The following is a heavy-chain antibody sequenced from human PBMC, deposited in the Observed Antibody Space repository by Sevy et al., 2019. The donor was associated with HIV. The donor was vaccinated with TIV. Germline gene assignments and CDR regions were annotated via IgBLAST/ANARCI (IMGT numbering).Heavy chain of an antibody. Sequence: SETLSLTCAVSGGSIRSSHWWSWVRQSPGKGLEWIGEIYYSGSRNYNPSLKSRLTISVDTSNNLFSLRLSSVTAADTAVYYCAREEYFYGSGTYGYGMDVWGRGTTVTVSS. V-gene: IGHV4-4*02. CDR1: GGSIRSSHW. CDR3: AREEYFYGSGTYGYGMDV. D-gene: IGHD3-10*01. CDR2: IYYSGSR. J-gene: IGHJ6*02.